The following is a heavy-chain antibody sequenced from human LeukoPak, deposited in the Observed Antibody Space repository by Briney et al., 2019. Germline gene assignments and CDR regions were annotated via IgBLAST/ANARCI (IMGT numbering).Heavy chain of an antibody. CDR2: FHNSGTS. D-gene: IGHD3-16*01. CDR1: DDSISDYY. Sequence: PSETLSLTCTVSDDSISDYYRGWIRQPPGKGLEWIGYFHNSGTSTYNPSFKSRVTISADTSKNQFSLKLNSLTTADTAVYYCTRGAGWLIDYWGQGTLVTVSS. V-gene: IGHV4-59*01. J-gene: IGHJ4*02. CDR3: TRGAGWLIDY.